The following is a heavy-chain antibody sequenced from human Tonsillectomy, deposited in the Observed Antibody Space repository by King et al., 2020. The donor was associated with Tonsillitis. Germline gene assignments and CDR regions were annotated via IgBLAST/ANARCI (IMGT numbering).Heavy chain of an antibody. V-gene: IGHV1-18*01. Sequence: VQLVESGAEVKKPGASVKVSCKASGNTFTIYGISWVRQAPGQGLEWMGWISAYNGNTNYAQKLQGRVTMTTDTSTSTAYMELRSLRSDDTAVYYCARDRTNYYESSGYYRNWDQGTLVTVSS. D-gene: IGHD3-22*01. J-gene: IGHJ4*02. CDR3: ARDRTNYYESSGYYRN. CDR2: ISAYNGNT. CDR1: GNTFTIYG.